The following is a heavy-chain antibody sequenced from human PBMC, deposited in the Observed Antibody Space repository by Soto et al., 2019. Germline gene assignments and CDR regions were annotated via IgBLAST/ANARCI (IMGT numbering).Heavy chain of an antibody. Sequence: EVQLVESGGGLVQPGRSLRLSCAASGFTFYGYAMHWVRQAPGKGLEWGSGISWNSGSIGYADSVEGRFTISRDNDKNALYVQINSLRAEDTALYYCAKVSGLHVYGDRGPFDIWGQGTMVTVSS. D-gene: IGHD4-17*01. CDR3: AKVSGLHVYGDRGPFDI. J-gene: IGHJ3*02. CDR1: GFTFYGYA. V-gene: IGHV3-9*01. CDR2: ISWNSGSI.